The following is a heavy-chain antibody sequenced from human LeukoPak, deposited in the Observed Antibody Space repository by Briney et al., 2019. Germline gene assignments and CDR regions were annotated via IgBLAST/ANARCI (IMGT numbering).Heavy chain of an antibody. D-gene: IGHD5-24*01. CDR2: TYSGGST. CDR1: GFTVSSNY. J-gene: IGHJ4*02. V-gene: IGHV3-53*01. Sequence: PGGSLRLSCAASGFTVSSNYMSWVRQAPGKGLEWVSVTYSGGSTYYADSVKGRFTISRDNSKNTLYLQMNSLRAEDTAVYYCARVMGDGYNPTYFDYWGQGTLVTVSS. CDR3: ARVMGDGYNPTYFDY.